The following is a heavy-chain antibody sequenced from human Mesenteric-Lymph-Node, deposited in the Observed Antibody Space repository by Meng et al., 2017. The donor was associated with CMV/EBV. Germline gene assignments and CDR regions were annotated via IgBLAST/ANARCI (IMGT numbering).Heavy chain of an antibody. CDR3: TTAIRWESENSY. CDR2: VRGKAAGGAA. J-gene: IGHJ4*02. V-gene: IGHV3-15*01. D-gene: IGHD4-23*01. CDR1: GVTFSDAW. Sequence: GGSLRLSCAASGVTFSDAWMNWVRQTPGKGLEWVGRVRGKAAGGAADYAAPVKGRFTISRDDEKKTLYLQMNSLRTEDTAIYYCTTAIRWESENSYWGQGTLVTVSS.